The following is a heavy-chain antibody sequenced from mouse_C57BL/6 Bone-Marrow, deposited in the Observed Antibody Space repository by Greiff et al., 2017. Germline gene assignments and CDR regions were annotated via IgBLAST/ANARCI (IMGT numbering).Heavy chain of an antibody. CDR2: INPSTGGT. CDR1: GYSFTGYY. Sequence: EVQLQQSGPELVKPGASVKISCKASGYSFTGYYMNWVKQSPEKSLEWIGEINPSTGGTTYNQKFKAKATLTVDKSSSTAYMQLKSLTSEDSAVYYCASVYYGNSFAYWGQGTLVTVSA. CDR3: ASVYYGNSFAY. J-gene: IGHJ3*01. V-gene: IGHV1-42*01. D-gene: IGHD2-1*01.